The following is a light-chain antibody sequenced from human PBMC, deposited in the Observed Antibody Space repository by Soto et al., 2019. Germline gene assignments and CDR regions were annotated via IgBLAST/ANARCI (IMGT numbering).Light chain of an antibody. Sequence: DIVLTQSPLSLPVTPGEPASISCRSSQSLLHSNGYNYLSWYLQKPGQSPQLLIYLDSNRASGVPDRFSGSESGTDFTLKISRVEAEDVVTYYCMQALQTPPFTFGQGSKLEIK. CDR3: MQALQTPPFT. CDR2: LDS. V-gene: IGKV2-28*01. CDR1: QSLLHSNGYNY. J-gene: IGKJ2*01.